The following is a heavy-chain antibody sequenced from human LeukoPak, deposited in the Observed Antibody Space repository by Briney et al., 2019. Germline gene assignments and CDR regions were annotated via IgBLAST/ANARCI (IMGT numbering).Heavy chain of an antibody. Sequence: GASVKVSCKASGYTFTGYYMHWVRQAPGQGLEWMGWINPNSGGTNYAQKFQGRVTMTRDTSISTAYMELSRLRSDDTAVYYCAGGSSSSFGAFDIWGQGTMVTVSS. V-gene: IGHV1-2*02. D-gene: IGHD6-6*01. CDR3: AGGSSSSFGAFDI. CDR2: INPNSGGT. J-gene: IGHJ3*02. CDR1: GYTFTGYY.